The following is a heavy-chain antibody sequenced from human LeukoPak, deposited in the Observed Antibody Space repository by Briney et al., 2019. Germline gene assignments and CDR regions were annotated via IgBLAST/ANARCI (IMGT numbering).Heavy chain of an antibody. V-gene: IGHV3-23*01. CDR3: ARDLTTGRYHYYGMDV. Sequence: GGSLRLSCAASGFTFSSYAMSWVRQAPGKGLEWVSAISGSGGNTYYADSVKGRFTISRDNSKNTLYLQMNSLRAEDTAVYYCARDLTTGRYHYYGMDVWGQGTTVTVSS. J-gene: IGHJ6*02. CDR2: ISGSGGNT. D-gene: IGHD4-17*01. CDR1: GFTFSSYA.